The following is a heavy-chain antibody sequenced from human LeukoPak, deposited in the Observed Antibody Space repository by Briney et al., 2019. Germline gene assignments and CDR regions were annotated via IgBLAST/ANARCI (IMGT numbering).Heavy chain of an antibody. D-gene: IGHD2-8*02. J-gene: IGHJ4*02. CDR1: GYTFTSYY. CDR3: ASTGGQYYFDY. V-gene: IGHV1-46*01. Sequence: ASVKVSRKASGYTFTSYYMHWVRQAPGQGLEWTGIINPSGGSTSYAQKFQGRVTMTRDTSTSTVYMELSSLRSEDTAVYYCASTGGQYYFDYWGQGTLVTVSS. CDR2: INPSGGST.